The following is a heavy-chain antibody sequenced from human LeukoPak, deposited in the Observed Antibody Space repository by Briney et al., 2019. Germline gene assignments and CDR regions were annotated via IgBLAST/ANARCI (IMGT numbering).Heavy chain of an antibody. J-gene: IGHJ6*03. CDR2: IDHNGST. D-gene: IGHD3-3*01. CDR3: AREYFSANYFFYYMDV. Sequence: SETLSLTCTVSGGSFSRYFWSWIRQTPGKGLEWIGYIDHNGSTNYSPSLKSRVTISIDTSKNQFSLKLNSVTAADTAVYYCAREYFSANYFFYYMDVWGTGTTVTVSS. CDR1: GGSFSRYF. V-gene: IGHV4-59*01.